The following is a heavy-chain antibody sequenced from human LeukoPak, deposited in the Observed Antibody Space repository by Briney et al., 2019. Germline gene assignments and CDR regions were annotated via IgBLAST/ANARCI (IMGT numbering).Heavy chain of an antibody. CDR2: INRDGSST. Sequence: GGSLRLSCAASGFTFSSYWMHWVRQAPGKGLVWVSRINRDGSSTTYADSVKGRFTISRDNAKNTLYTQMNSLRAEDTAVYYCAREVGDDYNSYYFDYWGQGTLVTVSS. D-gene: IGHD5-24*01. V-gene: IGHV3-74*01. J-gene: IGHJ4*02. CDR1: GFTFSSYW. CDR3: AREVGDDYNSYYFDY.